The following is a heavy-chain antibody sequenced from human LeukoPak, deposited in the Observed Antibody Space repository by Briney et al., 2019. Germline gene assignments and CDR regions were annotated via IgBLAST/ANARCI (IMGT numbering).Heavy chain of an antibody. CDR2: FYTTGTT. Sequence: SETLSLTCTVSGGSISSYYWNWIRQPAGKGLERIGRFYTTGTTNYSPSLKSRVSMSVDTSKNQFSLKLTSVTAADTAVYYCAGAKAARTFDFWGQGTLVNVSS. J-gene: IGHJ4*02. CDR3: AGAKAARTFDF. V-gene: IGHV4-4*07. CDR1: GGSISSYY. D-gene: IGHD6-6*01.